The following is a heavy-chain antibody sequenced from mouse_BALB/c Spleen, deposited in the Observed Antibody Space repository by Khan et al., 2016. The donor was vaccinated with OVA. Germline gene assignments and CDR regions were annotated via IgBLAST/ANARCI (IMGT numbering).Heavy chain of an antibody. CDR1: GFTFSSYG. CDR2: ISSGGSYT. J-gene: IGHJ4*01. Sequence: EVQLEESGGDLVKPGGSLKLSCAASGFTFSSYGMYWVRQTPDKRLEWVAAISSGGSYTYYPDSLKGRFTISRDNAKNTLYLQMISLKSEDTAMYYCARQPDYYEGSAMDYWGQGTSVTVSS. D-gene: IGHD1-1*01. V-gene: IGHV5-6*01. CDR3: ARQPDYYEGSAMDY.